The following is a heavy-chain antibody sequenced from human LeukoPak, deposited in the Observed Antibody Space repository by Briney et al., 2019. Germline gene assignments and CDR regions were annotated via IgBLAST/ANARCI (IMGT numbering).Heavy chain of an antibody. D-gene: IGHD4-11*01. CDR3: ARGTTVTPTEFDY. CDR2: ISSSSSYI. Sequence: GGSLRLSCAASGFTLSSYSMNWVRQAPGKGLEWVSSISSSSSYIYYADSVKGRFTISRDNAKNSLYLQMNSLRAEDTAVYYCARGTTVTPTEFDYWGQGTLVTVSS. V-gene: IGHV3-21*01. J-gene: IGHJ4*02. CDR1: GFTLSSYS.